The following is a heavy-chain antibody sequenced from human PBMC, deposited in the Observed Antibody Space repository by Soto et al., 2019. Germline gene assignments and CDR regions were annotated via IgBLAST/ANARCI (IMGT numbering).Heavy chain of an antibody. V-gene: IGHV1-69*13. CDR1: GGTFSSYA. D-gene: IGHD6-13*01. CDR2: IIPIFGTA. CDR3: ARDLLRIAAAANWFDP. Sequence: ASVKVSCKASGGTFSSYAISWVRQAPGQGLEWMGGIIPIFGTANYAQKFQGRVTITADESTSTAYMELSRLRSDDTAVYYCARDLLRIAAAANWFDPWGQGTLVTVSS. J-gene: IGHJ5*02.